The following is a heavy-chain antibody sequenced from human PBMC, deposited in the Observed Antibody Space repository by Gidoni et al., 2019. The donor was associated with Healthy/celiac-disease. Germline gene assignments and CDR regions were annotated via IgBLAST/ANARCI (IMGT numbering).Heavy chain of an antibody. CDR1: GFTFSSYA. CDR3: ATTLNDIVVVVAAKTFFDY. Sequence: EVQLLESGGGLVQPGGSLRLSCAASGFTFSSYAISWVRQAPGKGLEWVSAISGSGGSTYYADSVKGRFTISRDNSKNTLYLQMNSLRAEDTAVYYCATTLNDIVVVVAAKTFFDYWGQGTLVTVSS. V-gene: IGHV3-23*01. J-gene: IGHJ4*02. CDR2: ISGSGGST. D-gene: IGHD2-15*01.